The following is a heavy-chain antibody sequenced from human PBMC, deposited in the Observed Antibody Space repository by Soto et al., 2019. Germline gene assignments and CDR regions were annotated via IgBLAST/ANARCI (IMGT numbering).Heavy chain of an antibody. CDR3: ARAPTNWNYHYYYYGMDV. Sequence: QVQLVQSGAEVKKPGSSVKVSCKASGGTFSSYAISWVRQAPGQGLEWMGGIIPIFGTANYAQKFQGRVTITADESTGTAYMELSSLRAEDTAVYYGARAPTNWNYHYYYYGMDVWGQGSTVTVSS. CDR2: IIPIFGTA. CDR1: GGTFSSYA. D-gene: IGHD1-7*01. J-gene: IGHJ6*02. V-gene: IGHV1-69*01.